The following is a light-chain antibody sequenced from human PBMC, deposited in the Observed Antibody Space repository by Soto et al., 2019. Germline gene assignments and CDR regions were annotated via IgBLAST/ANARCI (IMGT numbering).Light chain of an antibody. CDR2: LNSDGSH. V-gene: IGLV4-69*01. Sequence: QPVLTQSRSASASLGAAVKLTCTLSSGHSSYAIAWHQQQPEKGPRYLMKLNSDGSHSKGDGIPDRFSGSSSGAERYLTISRLQSEDEAEYYCQTGGTGMVFGGGTKLTVL. J-gene: IGLJ2*01. CDR1: SGHSSYA. CDR3: QTGGTGMV.